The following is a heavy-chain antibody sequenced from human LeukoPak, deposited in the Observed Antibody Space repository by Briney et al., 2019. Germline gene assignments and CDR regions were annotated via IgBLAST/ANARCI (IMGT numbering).Heavy chain of an antibody. V-gene: IGHV4-59*01. CDR2: IYYSGST. Sequence: SETLSLTCTVSGGSISSYYWSWIRQPPGKGLEWIGYIYYSGSTNYNPSLKSRVTISVDTSKNQFSLKLSSVTAADTAVYYCARLIWAAAAPDAFDIWGQGTMVTVSS. D-gene: IGHD6-13*01. J-gene: IGHJ3*02. CDR1: GGSISSYY. CDR3: ARLIWAAAAPDAFDI.